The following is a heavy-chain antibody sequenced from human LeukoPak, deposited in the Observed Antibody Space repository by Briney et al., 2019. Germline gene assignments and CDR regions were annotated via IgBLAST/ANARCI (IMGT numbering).Heavy chain of an antibody. V-gene: IGHV2-5*02. CDR2: IYWDDEN. D-gene: IGHD1-1*01. CDR3: AHSKTTRAYAFDI. CDR1: GFSLSISGVG. Sequence: SGQTRVKPTQTLTLNCTFSGFSLSISGVGGGSIRQAPVTALEWLALIYWDDENRYSPSLKSRLAITKNTSKNQVVLTMTNMDPVDTGTYYCAHSKTTRAYAFDIWGQGTRVTVSS. J-gene: IGHJ3*02.